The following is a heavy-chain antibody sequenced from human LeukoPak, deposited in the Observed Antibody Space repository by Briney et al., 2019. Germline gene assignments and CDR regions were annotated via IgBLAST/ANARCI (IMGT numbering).Heavy chain of an antibody. Sequence: GGSLRLSCAASGFTFSSYAMSWVRQAPGKGLEWVSAISGSGGSTYYADSVKGRFTISRDNSKNTLYPQMNSLRAEDTAVYYCAKVGSGYCLSEDAFDIWGQGTMVTVSS. D-gene: IGHD3-22*01. J-gene: IGHJ3*02. CDR3: AKVGSGYCLSEDAFDI. CDR2: ISGSGGST. V-gene: IGHV3-23*01. CDR1: GFTFSSYA.